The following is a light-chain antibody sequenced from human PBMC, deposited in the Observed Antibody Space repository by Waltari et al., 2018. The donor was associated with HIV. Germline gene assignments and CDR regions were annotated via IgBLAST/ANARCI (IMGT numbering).Light chain of an antibody. CDR1: QNVSKW. CDR3: QQYNSDFYT. CDR2: KTS. J-gene: IGKJ2*01. Sequence: DIRMTQSPSTLFASLRDRGYITGQASQNVSKWLAWYQQKPGKASKLLIHKTSSLNSGVPSRFSGSGSGTDFSLTINGLQSDDFATYYCQQYNSDFYTFGQGTELEIK. V-gene: IGKV1-5*03.